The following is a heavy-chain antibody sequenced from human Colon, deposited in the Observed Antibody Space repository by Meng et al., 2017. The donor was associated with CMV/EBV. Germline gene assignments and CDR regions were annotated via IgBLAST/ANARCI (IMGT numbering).Heavy chain of an antibody. V-gene: IGHV1-58*01. Sequence: SVKVSCKASGFNFIESGVQWVRQGRGERLEWIGWIGIVSGKTNYAPDFQERVTITRDMSASTVYTELNSLKSEDTAVYYCVRARASEYYYYYGMDVWGQGTTVTVSS. D-gene: IGHD6-6*01. CDR2: IGIVSGKT. CDR1: GFNFIESG. J-gene: IGHJ6*02. CDR3: VRARASEYYYYYGMDV.